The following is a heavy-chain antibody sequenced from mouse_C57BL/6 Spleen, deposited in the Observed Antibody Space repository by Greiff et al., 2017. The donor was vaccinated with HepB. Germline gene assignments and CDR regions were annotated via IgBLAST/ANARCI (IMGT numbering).Heavy chain of an antibody. CDR1: GYTFTSYW. Sequence: VKLQQPGAELVRPGSSVKLSCKASGYTFTSYWMHWVKQRPIQGLEWIGNIDPSDSETHYNQKFKDKATLTVDKSSSTAYMQLSSLTSEDSAVYYCARKDLYGNFDYWGQGTTLTVSS. V-gene: IGHV1-52*01. J-gene: IGHJ2*01. CDR3: ARKDLYGNFDY. D-gene: IGHD2-1*01. CDR2: IDPSDSET.